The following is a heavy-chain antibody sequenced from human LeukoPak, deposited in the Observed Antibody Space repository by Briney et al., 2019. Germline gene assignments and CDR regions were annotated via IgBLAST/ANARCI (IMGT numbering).Heavy chain of an antibody. CDR3: AREKSPGRKTWLQLGAFDV. Sequence: PSETLSLTCTVSGGSISSSSYYWGWIRQPPGKGLEWIGSIYYSGSTYYNPSLKSRVTLSIDTSKSQLSFQLTSVTAADTAVYYCAREKSPGRKTWLQLGAFDVWGQGTVVTVSS. V-gene: IGHV4-39*07. D-gene: IGHD5-24*01. J-gene: IGHJ3*01. CDR1: GGSISSSSYY. CDR2: IYYSGST.